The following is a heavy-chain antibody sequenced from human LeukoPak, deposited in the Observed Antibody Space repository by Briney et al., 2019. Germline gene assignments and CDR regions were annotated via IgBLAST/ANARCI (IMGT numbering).Heavy chain of an antibody. D-gene: IGHD2-2*02. Sequence: PGGSLRLSCAASGFTFSSYAMHWVRQAPGKGLEWVAVISYDGSNKYYADSVKGRFTISRDNSKNTLYLQMSSLRAEDTAVYYCARGKGQLLYLIFDYWGQGTLVTVSS. CDR3: ARGKGQLLYLIFDY. J-gene: IGHJ4*02. CDR2: ISYDGSNK. CDR1: GFTFSSYA. V-gene: IGHV3-30*15.